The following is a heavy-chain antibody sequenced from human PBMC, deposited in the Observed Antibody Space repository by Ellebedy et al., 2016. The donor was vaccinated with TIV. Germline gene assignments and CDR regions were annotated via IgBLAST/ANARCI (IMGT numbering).Heavy chain of an antibody. Sequence: GESLKISCEASGIIFSSYWMHWVRQAPGKGLLWVSRINSDGSSTTYADSVKGRLTISRDNAKNTVYLQMNSLRLEDTAVYYCATERSGSYYNYWGQGTLVTVSS. CDR2: INSDGSST. CDR3: ATERSGSYYNY. V-gene: IGHV3-74*03. J-gene: IGHJ4*02. CDR1: GIIFSSYW. D-gene: IGHD1-26*01.